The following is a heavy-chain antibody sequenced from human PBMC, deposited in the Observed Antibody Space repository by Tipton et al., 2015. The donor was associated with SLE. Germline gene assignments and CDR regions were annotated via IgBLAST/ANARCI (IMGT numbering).Heavy chain of an antibody. Sequence: QVQLVQSGAEVKKPGSSVKVSCKASGGTFSSYAISWVRQAPGQGLEWMGGIIPIFGTANYAQKFQGRVTITADESTSTAYMELSGLSCEARAVYYCGRLIPGPGMCFDSWRQDPLVPV. D-gene: IGHD3-16*01. J-gene: IGHJ4*02. CDR2: IIPIFGTA. V-gene: IGHV1-69*01. CDR3: GRLIPGPGMCFDS. CDR1: GGTFSSYA.